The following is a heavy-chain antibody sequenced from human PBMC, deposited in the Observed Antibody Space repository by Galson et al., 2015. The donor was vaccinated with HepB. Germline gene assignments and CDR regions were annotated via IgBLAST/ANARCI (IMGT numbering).Heavy chain of an antibody. CDR2: ITGSDERT. D-gene: IGHD3-10*01. J-gene: IGHJ6*03. CDR1: GLTFSSYT. CDR3: AKRGGPGSSKYYPYIDV. Sequence: SLRLSCAASGLTFSSYTMRWVRQAPGKGLEWVSSITGSDERTSYADSVKGRFTISRDNSKNTLHLQMNTLRAEDTALHYCAKRGGPGSSKYYPYIDVWGKGTTVTVSS. V-gene: IGHV3-23*01.